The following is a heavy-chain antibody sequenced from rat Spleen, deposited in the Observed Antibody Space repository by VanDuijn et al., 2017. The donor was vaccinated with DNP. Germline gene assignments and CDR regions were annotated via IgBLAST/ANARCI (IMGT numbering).Heavy chain of an antibody. CDR1: GFNFNGYW. CDR2: INQDSSTI. CDR3: SRATSTEDYFDF. Sequence: EVKFVESGGGLVQPGRSLKLSCAASGFNFNGYWLGWVRQAPGKGLEWIGEINQDSSTINYTPSLKDKFTISRDNAQNTLYLQMSKLGSEDTDIYYCSRATSTEDYFDFWGQGVMVTVSS. J-gene: IGHJ2*01. V-gene: IGHV4-2*01. D-gene: IGHD1-10*01.